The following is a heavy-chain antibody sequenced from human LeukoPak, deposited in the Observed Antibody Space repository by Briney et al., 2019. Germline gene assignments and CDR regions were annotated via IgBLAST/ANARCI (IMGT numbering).Heavy chain of an antibody. CDR3: AKDFVLLAFGDAFDI. CDR2: ITGSGGST. J-gene: IGHJ3*02. V-gene: IGHV3-23*01. D-gene: IGHD3-10*01. CDR1: GFTFSNYG. Sequence: GGSLRLSCAASGFTFSNYGLSWVRQAPGKGLEWVSGITGSGGSTYYADSVKGRFTISRDNSKNTLYLQMNSLRAEDTAVYYCAKDFVLLAFGDAFDIWGQGTMVTVSS.